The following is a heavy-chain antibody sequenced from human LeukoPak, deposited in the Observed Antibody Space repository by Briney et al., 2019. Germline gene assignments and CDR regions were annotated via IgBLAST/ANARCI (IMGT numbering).Heavy chain of an antibody. CDR2: ISSSSSQI. V-gene: IGHV3-21*01. Sequence: GGSRRLSWAAAGFTFSIYSMNCVSQAQGEVLEWVSSISSSSSQIYYSGSVKGRFTISTDNAKSTLYLQMKSLPAEDTAVYFCARDLRGLDAFDIWGQGTMVTVSS. CDR1: GFTFSIYS. J-gene: IGHJ3*02. CDR3: ARDLRGLDAFDI.